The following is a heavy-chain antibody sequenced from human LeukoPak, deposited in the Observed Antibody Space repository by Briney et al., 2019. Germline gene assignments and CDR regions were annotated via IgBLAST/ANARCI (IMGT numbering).Heavy chain of an antibody. J-gene: IGHJ5*02. V-gene: IGHV3-30-3*01. Sequence: GGSLRLSCAASGYTFSSYAMHWVRQAPGKGLEWVAVISYDGSNKYYADSVKGRFTISGDNSKNTLYLQMNSLRPEDTAVYYCARDRVGIQVPAANTNWFDPWGQGTLVTVSS. CDR2: ISYDGSNK. D-gene: IGHD2-2*01. CDR1: GYTFSSYA. CDR3: ARDRVGIQVPAANTNWFDP.